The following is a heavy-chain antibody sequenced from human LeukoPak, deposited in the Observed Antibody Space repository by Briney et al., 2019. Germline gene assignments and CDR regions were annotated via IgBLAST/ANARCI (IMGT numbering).Heavy chain of an antibody. D-gene: IGHD3-10*01. CDR2: INHSGST. CDR3: ARLTGGLLWFGELFHFDY. Sequence: ASETLSLTCAVYGGSFSGYYWSWIRQPPGKGLEWIGEINHSGSTNYNPSLKSRVTISVDTSKNQFSLKLSSVTAADTAVYYCARLTGGLLWFGELFHFDYWGQGTLVTVSS. V-gene: IGHV4-34*01. J-gene: IGHJ4*02. CDR1: GGSFSGYY.